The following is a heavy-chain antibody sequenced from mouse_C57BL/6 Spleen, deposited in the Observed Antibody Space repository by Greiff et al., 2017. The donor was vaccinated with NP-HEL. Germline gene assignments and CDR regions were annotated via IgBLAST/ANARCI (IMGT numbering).Heavy chain of an antibody. V-gene: IGHV1-53*01. J-gene: IGHJ1*03. CDR3: AREGVLTTVVAPYWYFDV. Sequence: QVQLQQPGTELVKPGASVKLSCKASGYTFTSYWMHWVKQRPGQGLEWIGNINPSNGGTNYNEKFKSKATLTVDKSSSTAYMQLSSLTSEDSAVYSCAREGVLTTVVAPYWYFDVWGTGTTVTVSS. CDR2: INPSNGGT. CDR1: GYTFTSYW. D-gene: IGHD1-1*01.